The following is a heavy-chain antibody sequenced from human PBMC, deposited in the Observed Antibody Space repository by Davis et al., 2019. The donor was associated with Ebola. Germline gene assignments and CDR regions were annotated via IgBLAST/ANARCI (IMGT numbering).Heavy chain of an antibody. CDR3: TRHFVGKLFGMDV. J-gene: IGHJ6*02. V-gene: IGHV5-51*01. CDR1: GYSFTSYW. CDR2: IYPGDSET. Sequence: GESLKISCKGSGYSFTSYWIAWVRQMPGKGLECMGIIYPGDSETRYSPSFQGQVTISVDNSITTAHLQWSSLKASDTAMYFCTRHFVGKLFGMDVWGQGTMVIVAS. D-gene: IGHD4-23*01.